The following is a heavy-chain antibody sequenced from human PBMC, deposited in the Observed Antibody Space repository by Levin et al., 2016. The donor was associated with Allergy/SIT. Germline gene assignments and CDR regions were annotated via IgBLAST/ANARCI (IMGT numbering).Heavy chain of an antibody. CDR1: GFTFSDYY. D-gene: IGHD3-22*01. CDR2: ISSSGSTI. CDR3: ARPRHYYDSSGKPAH. V-gene: IGHV3-11*01. J-gene: IGHJ1*01. Sequence: GGSLRLSCAASGFTFSDYYMSWIRQAPGKGLEWVSYISSSGSTIYYADSVKGRFTISRDNAKNSLYLQMNSLRAEDTAVYYCARPRHYYDSSGKPAHWGQGTLVTVSS.